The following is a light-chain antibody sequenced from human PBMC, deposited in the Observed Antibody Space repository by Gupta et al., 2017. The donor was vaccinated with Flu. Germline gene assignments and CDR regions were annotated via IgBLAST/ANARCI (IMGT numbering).Light chain of an antibody. CDR1: QSVSSN. CDR2: GAS. CDR3: WQYNNFPPGT. V-gene: IGKV3-15*01. J-gene: IGKJ1*01. Sequence: VLTQSPATLSVSPGERATLSCRASQSVSSNLAWYQQKPGQAPRLLIYGASTRATGSPASSMSSGSGTAYTLIISSLESEDVAVDYCWQYNNFPPGTFGQGTKVEIK.